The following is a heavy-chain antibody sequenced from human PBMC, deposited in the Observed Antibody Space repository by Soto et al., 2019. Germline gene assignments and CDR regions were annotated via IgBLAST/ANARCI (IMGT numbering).Heavy chain of an antibody. CDR1: GYTFSDYY. CDR3: EREPATAKPEGVDF. V-gene: IGHV1-2*02. Sequence: QVQLVQSGAEVRKPGASVKVSCKASGYTFSDYYIHWVRQAPGQGLEWMGWINPNSGGTKYAPKCQGGVTMTRDTSITTAYMELSRLRSGETAVYYCEREPATAKPEGVDFWGQGTLVTVSS. J-gene: IGHJ4*02. D-gene: IGHD1-1*01. CDR2: INPNSGGT.